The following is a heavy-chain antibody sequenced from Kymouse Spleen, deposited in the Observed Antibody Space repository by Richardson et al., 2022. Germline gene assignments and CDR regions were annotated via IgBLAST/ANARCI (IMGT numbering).Heavy chain of an antibody. Sequence: EVQLVESGGGLVQPGGSLRLSCAASGFTFSSYAMSWVRQAPGKGLEWVSAISGSGGSTYYADSVKGRFTISRDNSKNTLYLQMNSLRAEDTAVYYCAKDGYYGSGSYPIFDYWGQGTLVTVSS. D-gene: IGHD3-10*01. V-gene: IGHV3-23*04. J-gene: IGHJ4*02. CDR1: GFTFSSYA. CDR2: ISGSGGST. CDR3: AKDGYYGSGSYPIFDY.